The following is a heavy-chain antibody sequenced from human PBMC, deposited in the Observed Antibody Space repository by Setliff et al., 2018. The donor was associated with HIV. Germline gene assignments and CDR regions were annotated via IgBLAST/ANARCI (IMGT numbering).Heavy chain of an antibody. V-gene: IGHV3-7*03. CDR1: GFTLSNYW. Sequence: SLKISCAASGFTLSNYWMSWVRQAPGKGLEWVANIKQDGSEKYYVDSVKGRFTISRDNAKNSLYLQMISLRVEDTAVYYCVRGVKDKQWLGTYAFDIWGQGTMVTVSS. CDR3: VRGVKDKQWLGTYAFDI. J-gene: IGHJ3*02. CDR2: IKQDGSEK. D-gene: IGHD6-19*01.